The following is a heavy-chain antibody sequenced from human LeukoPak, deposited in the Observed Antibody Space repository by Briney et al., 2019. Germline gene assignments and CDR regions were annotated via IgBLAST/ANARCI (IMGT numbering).Heavy chain of an antibody. D-gene: IGHD2-2*01. CDR1: GFTFSSYW. Sequence: GGSLRLSCAASGFTFSSYWMHWVRQAPVKGLVWVSRINSDGSSTSYADSVKGRFTISRDNAKNTLYLQMNSLRAEDTAVYYCARSFVVVPAAIYRMDVWGQGTTVTVSS. V-gene: IGHV3-74*01. CDR3: ARSFVVVPAAIYRMDV. J-gene: IGHJ6*02. CDR2: INSDGSST.